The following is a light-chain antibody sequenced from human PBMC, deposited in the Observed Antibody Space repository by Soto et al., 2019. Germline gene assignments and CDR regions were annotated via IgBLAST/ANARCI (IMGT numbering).Light chain of an antibody. CDR2: GAS. J-gene: IGKJ3*01. Sequence: EIVLTQSPGTLSLSPGERATLSCRASQSVSSSYLAWYQQKPGQAPRHLIYGASSRATGIPDGFSGSGSGADFSPTISRLEPEDFAVYYRQQYGSSPLFTFGPGTKVDF. CDR3: QQYGSSPLFT. CDR1: QSVSSSY. V-gene: IGKV3-20*01.